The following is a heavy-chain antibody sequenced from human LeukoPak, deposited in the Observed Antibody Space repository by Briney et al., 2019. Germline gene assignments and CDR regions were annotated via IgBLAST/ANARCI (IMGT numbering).Heavy chain of an antibody. V-gene: IGHV3-11*01. J-gene: IGHJ4*02. CDR2: ISSSGSTI. Sequence: GGSLRLSCAASGFTFSNAWMSWVRQAPGKGLEWVSYISSSGSTIYYADSVKGRFTISRDNAKNSLYLQMNSLRAEDTAVYYCARDPAAMAYGDYWGQGTLVTVSS. D-gene: IGHD5-18*01. CDR1: GFTFSNAW. CDR3: ARDPAAMAYGDY.